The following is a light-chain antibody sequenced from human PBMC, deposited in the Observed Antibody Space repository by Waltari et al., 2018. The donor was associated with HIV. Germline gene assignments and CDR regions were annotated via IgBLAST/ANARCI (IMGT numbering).Light chain of an antibody. Sequence: QSVLTQSPSASGTPGQRVTISCSGSSSNIGSNYVYWYQQLPGTAPKLLLYRNNYRPSGVPVRFSGSKSGTSASLAISGLRSEDEAHYYCATWTDSLSGVVFGGGTKLRVL. CDR2: RNN. J-gene: IGLJ2*01. CDR1: SSNIGSNY. CDR3: ATWTDSLSGVV. V-gene: IGLV1-47*01.